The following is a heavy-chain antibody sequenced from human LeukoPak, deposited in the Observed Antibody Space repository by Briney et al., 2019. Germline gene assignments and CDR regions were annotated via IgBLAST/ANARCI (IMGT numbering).Heavy chain of an antibody. CDR2: ISAYNGNT. Sequence: ASVKVSCKASGYTFTSYGISWVRQAPGQGLEWMGWISAYNGNTNYAQKLQGRVTMTTDTSTSTAYMELRSLRSDDAAVYYCARADAITYYDFWSGYTGWFDPWGQGTLVTVSS. D-gene: IGHD3-3*01. CDR3: ARADAITYYDFWSGYTGWFDP. CDR1: GYTFTSYG. V-gene: IGHV1-18*01. J-gene: IGHJ5*02.